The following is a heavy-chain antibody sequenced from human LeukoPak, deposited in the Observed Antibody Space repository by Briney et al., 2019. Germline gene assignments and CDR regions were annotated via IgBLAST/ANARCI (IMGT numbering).Heavy chain of an antibody. CDR1: GFTFDDYA. V-gene: IGHV3-9*01. CDR3: AKDMEYQLPLYYYYGMDV. Sequence: GGSLRLSCAASGFTFDDYAVPWVRQAPGKGLEWVSGISWNSGSIGYADSVKGRFTISRDNAKNSLYLQMNSLRAEDTALYYCAKDMEYQLPLYYYYGMDVWGQGTTVTVSS. CDR2: ISWNSGSI. J-gene: IGHJ6*02. D-gene: IGHD2-2*01.